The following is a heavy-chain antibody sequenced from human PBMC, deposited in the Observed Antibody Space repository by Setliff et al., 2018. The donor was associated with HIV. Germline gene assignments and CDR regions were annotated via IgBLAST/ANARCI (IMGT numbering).Heavy chain of an antibody. D-gene: IGHD2-21*02. CDR2: IYYSGTT. CDR3: ARHGGRDQINWFDP. J-gene: IGHJ5*02. CDR1: DGSVSTIGYH. V-gene: IGHV4-39*01. Sequence: SETLSLTCTVSDGSVSTIGYHWGWIRQPPGWGLEWIGSIYYSGTTFYNPSLKSRVFISIDASKNQFSLRLSSLTAADTALYYCARHGGRDQINWFDPWGQGTLVTVSS.